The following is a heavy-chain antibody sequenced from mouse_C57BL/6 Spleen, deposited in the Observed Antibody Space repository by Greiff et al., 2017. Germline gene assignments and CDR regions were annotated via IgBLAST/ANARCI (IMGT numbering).Heavy chain of an antibody. J-gene: IGHJ2*01. CDR3: ARKGFYDGYSYFDY. Sequence: VQLQESGPGLVQPSQSLSITCTVSGFSLTSYGVHWVRQSPGKGLEWLGVIWSGGSTDYNAAFISRLSISKDNSKSQVFFKMNSLQADDTAIYYCARKGFYDGYSYFDYWGQGTTLTVSS. CDR1: GFSLTSYG. CDR2: IWSGGST. V-gene: IGHV2-2*01. D-gene: IGHD2-3*01.